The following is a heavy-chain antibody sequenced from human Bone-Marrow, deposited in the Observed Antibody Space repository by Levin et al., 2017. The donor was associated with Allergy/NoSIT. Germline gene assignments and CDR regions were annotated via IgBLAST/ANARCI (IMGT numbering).Heavy chain of an antibody. J-gene: IGHJ4*02. CDR1: GFTFSSYW. V-gene: IGHV3-74*01. CDR3: ARDFSAQDDYGDY. D-gene: IGHD3-3*01. Sequence: ETLSLTCAASGFTFSSYWMHWVRQAPGKGLVWVSRINSDGSSTSYADSVKGRFTISRDNAKNTLYLQMNSLRAEDTAVYYCARDFSAQDDYGDYWGQGTLVTVSS. CDR2: INSDGSST.